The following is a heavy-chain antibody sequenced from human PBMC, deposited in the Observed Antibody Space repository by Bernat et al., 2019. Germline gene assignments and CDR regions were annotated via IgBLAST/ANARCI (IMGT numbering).Heavy chain of an antibody. V-gene: IGHV3-11*06. D-gene: IGHD1-14*01. CDR2: ISTVNTYT. CDR3: ARGTREPDY. CDR1: GFTFSDYY. Sequence: QVQLVESGGGLVKPGGSLRLSCVASGFTFSDYYMSWIRQAPGKGLEWVSFISTVNTYTNYVDSVKGRFTISRDDAENSLYLQMDSLRAEDTAVYFCARGTREPDYWGQGTLVTVSS. J-gene: IGHJ4*02.